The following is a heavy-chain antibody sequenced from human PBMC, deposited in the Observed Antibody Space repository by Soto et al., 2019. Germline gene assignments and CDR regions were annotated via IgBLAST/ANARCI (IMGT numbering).Heavy chain of an antibody. V-gene: IGHV3-30*18. Sequence: QVQLVESGGGVVQPGRSLRLSCAASGFTFSSYGMHWVRQAPGKGLEWVAVISYDGSNKYYADSVKGRFTISRDNSKNTLYLQMNSLRAEDTAVYYCAKGGNNWNDAGGMDVWGQGTKVTVSS. CDR2: ISYDGSNK. CDR1: GFTFSSYG. D-gene: IGHD1-20*01. J-gene: IGHJ6*02. CDR3: AKGGNNWNDAGGMDV.